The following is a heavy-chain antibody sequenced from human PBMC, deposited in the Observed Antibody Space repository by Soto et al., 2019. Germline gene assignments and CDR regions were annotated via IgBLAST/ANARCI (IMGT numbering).Heavy chain of an antibody. CDR1: GGSFSGYY. J-gene: IGHJ4*02. Sequence: SETLSLTCAVYGGSFSGYYCSWIRQSPGKGLEWIGEINHSGSTNYNPSLKSRVTISVDTSKNQFSLKLSSVTAADTAVYYCSIAGSGYDSGRDYWGQGTPVTAPQ. D-gene: IGHD5-12*01. V-gene: IGHV4-34*01. CDR3: SIAGSGYDSGRDY. CDR2: INHSGST.